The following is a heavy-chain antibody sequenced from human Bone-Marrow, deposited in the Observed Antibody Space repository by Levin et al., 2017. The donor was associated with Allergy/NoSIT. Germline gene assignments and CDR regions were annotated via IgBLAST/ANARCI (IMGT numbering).Heavy chain of an antibody. CDR3: ARMGTYYYGSGGNGRARYFDY. V-gene: IGHV3-33*01. D-gene: IGHD3-10*01. CDR1: GFTFSSYG. Sequence: GESLKISCAASGFTFSSYGMHWVRQAPGKGLEWVAVIWYDGSNKYYADSVKGRFTISRDNSKNTLYLQMNSLRAEDTAVYYCARMGTYYYGSGGNGRARYFDYWGQGTLVTVSS. CDR2: IWYDGSNK. J-gene: IGHJ4*02.